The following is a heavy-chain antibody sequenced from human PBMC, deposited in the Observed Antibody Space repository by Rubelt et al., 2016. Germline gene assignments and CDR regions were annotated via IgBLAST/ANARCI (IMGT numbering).Heavy chain of an antibody. CDR3: ARIQLGMATISYAFDI. CDR1: GFSLSTSGMC. Sequence: QVTLRESGPALVKPTQTLTLTCTFSGFSLSTSGMCVSWIRQPPGKALEWLALIDWYDDKYYSTSLKTRLTISKDTSKHQVVRTMTHMDPVDTAAYYCARIQLGMATISYAFDIWGQGTMVTVSS. D-gene: IGHD5-24*01. CDR2: IDWYDDK. J-gene: IGHJ3*02. V-gene: IGHV2-70*01.